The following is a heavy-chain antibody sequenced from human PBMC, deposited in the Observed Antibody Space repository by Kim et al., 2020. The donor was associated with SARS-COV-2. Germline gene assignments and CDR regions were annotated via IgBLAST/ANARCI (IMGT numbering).Heavy chain of an antibody. Sequence: RVTISVDTSKNQFSLKLSSVTAADTAVYYCARVSGTMVRGVTYYYYGMDVWGQGTTVTVSS. CDR3: ARVSGTMVRGVTYYYYGMDV. J-gene: IGHJ6*02. D-gene: IGHD3-10*01. V-gene: IGHV4-59*01.